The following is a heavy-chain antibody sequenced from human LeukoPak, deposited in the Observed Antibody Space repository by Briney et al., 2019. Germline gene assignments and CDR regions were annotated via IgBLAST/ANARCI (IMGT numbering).Heavy chain of an antibody. CDR1: GGSISSSSYY. D-gene: IGHD1-26*01. Sequence: SETLSLTCSVSGGSISSSSYYWGWIRQPPGKGLEWIGSVYYSGSTYYNLSLKSRLTISVDTSKSQFSLKLSSVTAADTAVYYCARLSLIVGGIDSWGQGTLVTVSS. CDR3: ARLSLIVGGIDS. CDR2: VYYSGST. V-gene: IGHV4-39*01. J-gene: IGHJ4*02.